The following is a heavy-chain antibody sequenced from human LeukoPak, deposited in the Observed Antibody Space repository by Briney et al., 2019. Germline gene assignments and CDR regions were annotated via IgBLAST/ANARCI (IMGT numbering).Heavy chain of an antibody. V-gene: IGHV3-21*01. CDR3: ARDDNWNDKPFDF. Sequence: GGSLRLSCAASGFNLRAYNMNWVRQAPGNGLEWVSSISTSSSYIYYADSVKGRFTISRDNAENSLYLQMHSLRVEDTALYYCARDDNWNDKPFDFWGQGTLVTVSS. D-gene: IGHD1-20*01. CDR2: ISTSSSYI. J-gene: IGHJ4*02. CDR1: GFNLRAYN.